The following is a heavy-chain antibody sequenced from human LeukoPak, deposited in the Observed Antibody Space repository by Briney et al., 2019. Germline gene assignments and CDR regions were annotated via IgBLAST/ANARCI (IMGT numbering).Heavy chain of an antibody. CDR2: INTDGGST. V-gene: IGHV3-74*01. D-gene: IGHD2-15*01. J-gene: IGHJ4*02. CDR3: ARTGEGSCYDY. CDR1: GFTFTTYW. Sequence: PGGSLRLSCAASGFTFTTYWMHWVRQAPGKGLLWVSRINTDGGSTSYADSVEGRFTISRDNAKNKLDLQMNSLRAEDTAVYYVARTGEGSCYDYWGQGTLVTVSS.